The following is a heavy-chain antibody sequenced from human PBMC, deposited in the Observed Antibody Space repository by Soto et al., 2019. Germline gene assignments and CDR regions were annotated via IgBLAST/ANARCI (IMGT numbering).Heavy chain of an antibody. CDR1: GYTFTGYA. V-gene: IGHV1-3*01. Sequence: QVQLVQSGAEVKKPGASVKVSCKASGYTFTGYAILWVRQAPGQRLEWMGWINAGNGNTKYSQKFQGRVTITRDTSASTAYMELSSLRSEDTGGYYCARAQNLEMATPWGQGTLVTVSS. CDR3: ARAQNLEMATP. J-gene: IGHJ4*02. D-gene: IGHD5-12*01. CDR2: INAGNGNT.